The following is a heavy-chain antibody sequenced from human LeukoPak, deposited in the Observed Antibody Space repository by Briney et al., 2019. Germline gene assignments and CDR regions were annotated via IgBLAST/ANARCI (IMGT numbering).Heavy chain of an antibody. CDR1: GFTFSSYG. V-gene: IGHV3-30*02. CDR3: TKDQVVDYYDSSGYQYYFEY. D-gene: IGHD3-22*01. J-gene: IGHJ4*02. CDR2: IRYDGSKK. Sequence: GGSLRLSCAVSGFTFSSYGMHWVRQAPGKGLEWVAFIRYDGSKKYYADSVKGRFTISRDNSKNTLYLQMNSLRAEDTAVYYCTKDQVVDYYDSSGYQYYFEYWGQGTLVTVSS.